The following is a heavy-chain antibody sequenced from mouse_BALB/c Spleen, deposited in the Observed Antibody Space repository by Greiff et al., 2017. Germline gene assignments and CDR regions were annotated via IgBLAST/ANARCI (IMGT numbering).Heavy chain of an antibody. V-gene: IGHV1S137*01. CDR3: ARGGYGYLYYFDY. Sequence: QVQLKQSGAELVRPGVSVKISCKGSGYTFTDYAMHWVKQSHAKSLEWIGVISTYYGDASYNQKFKGKATMTVDKSSSTAYMELARLTSEDSAIYYCARGGYGYLYYFDYWGQGTTLTVSS. D-gene: IGHD2-2*01. J-gene: IGHJ2*01. CDR1: GYTFTDYA. CDR2: ISTYYGDA.